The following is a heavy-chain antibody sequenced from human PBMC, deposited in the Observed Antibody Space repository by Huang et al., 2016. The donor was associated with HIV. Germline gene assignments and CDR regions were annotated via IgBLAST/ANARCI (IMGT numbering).Heavy chain of an antibody. J-gene: IGHJ4*02. CDR2: IRNDGMKK. CDR1: GFILSNYG. CDR3: ARGDYYDSSGYHPGHFDY. V-gene: IGHV3-33*04. D-gene: IGHD3-22*01. Sequence: VQLIESGGGVVQPGKSLRLSCATSGFILSNYGMHWVRQAPGKGLKWVAFIRNDGMKKNYADSVRGRFTVGRDNANNTLFLQMSSLRVDDTAVYYCARGDYYDSSGYHPGHFDYWGQGILVTVSS.